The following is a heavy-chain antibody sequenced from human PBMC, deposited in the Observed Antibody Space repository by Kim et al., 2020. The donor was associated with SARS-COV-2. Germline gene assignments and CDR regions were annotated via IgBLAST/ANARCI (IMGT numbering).Heavy chain of an antibody. V-gene: IGHV3-23*01. CDR3: AKEQLPVGKSWFDP. CDR1: GFTFSSYA. Sequence: GGSLRLSCAASGFTFSSYAMTWVRQAPGKGLEWVSAISSTSGYTYYADSVKGRFTISRDNSKNTLYLQMNSLRDEDTAVYYCAKEQLPVGKSWFDPWGRGTLVTVSS. D-gene: IGHD2-21*01. CDR2: ISSTSGYT. J-gene: IGHJ5*02.